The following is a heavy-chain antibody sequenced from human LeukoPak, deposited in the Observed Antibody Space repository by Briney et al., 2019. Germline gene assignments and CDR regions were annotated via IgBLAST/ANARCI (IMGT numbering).Heavy chain of an antibody. CDR3: ARDLSGPLDY. D-gene: IGHD5-12*01. CDR1: GFSFSSFA. V-gene: IGHV3-23*01. CDR2: IRSNGATA. J-gene: IGHJ4*02. Sequence: GGSLRLSCAASGFSFSSFAMTWVRQAPGKGLEWVSTIRSNGATAYNADSVKGRFTISRDNSKNTLYLQMNSLRAEDTAVYYCARDLSGPLDYWGQGTLVTVSS.